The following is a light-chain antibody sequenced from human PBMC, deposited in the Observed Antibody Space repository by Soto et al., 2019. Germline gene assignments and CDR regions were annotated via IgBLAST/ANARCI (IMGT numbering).Light chain of an antibody. Sequence: QSVLTQPPSASGTPGQRVTFSCSGSSSNIGSNYVYWYQQLPGTAPKLLIYSNNLRPSGVPDRFSGSKSGTSASLAISGIQSEDEADYYCAAWDDSLSGVVFGGGTKVTVL. V-gene: IGLV1-47*02. CDR2: SNN. J-gene: IGLJ2*01. CDR1: SSNIGSNY. CDR3: AAWDDSLSGVV.